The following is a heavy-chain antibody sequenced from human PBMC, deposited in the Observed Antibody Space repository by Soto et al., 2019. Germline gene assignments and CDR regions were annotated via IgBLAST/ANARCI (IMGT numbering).Heavy chain of an antibody. CDR3: AAAGQGYSYGMDV. J-gene: IGHJ6*02. CDR2: IVVGSGNT. D-gene: IGHD5-18*01. V-gene: IGHV1-58*01. Sequence: ASVKVSCKASGFTFTSSAVQWVRQTRGQRLEWIGWIVVGSGNTNYAQKFQERVTITRDMSTSTAYMELSSLRSEDTAVYYCAAAGQGYSYGMDVWGQGTTVTVSS. CDR1: GFTFTSSA.